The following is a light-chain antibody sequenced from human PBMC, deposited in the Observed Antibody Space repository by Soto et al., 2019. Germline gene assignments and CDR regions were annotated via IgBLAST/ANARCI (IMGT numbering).Light chain of an antibody. Sequence: QSALTQPASVSGSPGQSITISCTGTSSDVGDYNYVSWYQQHPGKAPKVMIYDVSNRPSGVSNRFSGSKSGNTASLTISGLQAEDEADYYCSSYTSSSTLVFGTGPRSPS. V-gene: IGLV2-14*01. CDR2: DVS. J-gene: IGLJ1*01. CDR1: SSDVGDYNY. CDR3: SSYTSSSTLV.